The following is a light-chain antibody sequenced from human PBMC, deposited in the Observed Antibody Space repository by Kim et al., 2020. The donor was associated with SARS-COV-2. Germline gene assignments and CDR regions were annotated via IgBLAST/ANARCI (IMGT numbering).Light chain of an antibody. CDR3: LLTYSGIRL. V-gene: IGLV7-46*01. J-gene: IGLJ2*01. CDR1: AGPVTSGHY. Sequence: QAVVTKEPSLYVSPGGTVTLTCGSSAGPVTSGHYPYWFQQKPGQAPRTLIYNINNRNAWTPARFSGSLTGGKAALTLSGAQSEDEADYFCLLTYSGIRLFGGGTQLTVL. CDR2: NIN.